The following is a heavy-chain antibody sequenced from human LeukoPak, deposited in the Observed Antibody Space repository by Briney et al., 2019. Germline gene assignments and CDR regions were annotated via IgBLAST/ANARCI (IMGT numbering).Heavy chain of an antibody. J-gene: IGHJ4*02. Sequence: GGSLRLSCAASGITVSDNYMSWVRQAPGKGLEWVSSISSSSSYIYYADSVKGRFTISRDNAKNSLYLQMNSLRAEDTAVYYCARTLGAAALDYWGQGTLVTVSS. CDR2: ISSSSSYI. CDR3: ARTLGAAALDY. V-gene: IGHV3-21*01. CDR1: GITVSDNY. D-gene: IGHD1-26*01.